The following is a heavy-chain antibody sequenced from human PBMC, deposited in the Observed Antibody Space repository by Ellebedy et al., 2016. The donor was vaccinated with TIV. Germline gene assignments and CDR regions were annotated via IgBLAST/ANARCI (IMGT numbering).Heavy chain of an antibody. CDR2: IRYDGSNK. J-gene: IGHJ4*02. V-gene: IGHV3-30*02. CDR1: GFTFSSYG. CDR3: ASPRYYYDSSGYKNYYFDY. Sequence: GESLKISCAASGFTFSSYGMHWVRQAPGKGLEWVAFIRYDGSNKYYADSVKGRFTISRDNSKNTLYLQMNSLRAEDTAVYYCASPRYYYDSSGYKNYYFDYWGQGTLVTVSS. D-gene: IGHD3-22*01.